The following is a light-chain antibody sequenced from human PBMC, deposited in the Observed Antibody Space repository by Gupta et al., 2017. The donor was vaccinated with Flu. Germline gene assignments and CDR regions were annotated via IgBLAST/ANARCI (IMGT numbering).Light chain of an antibody. CDR1: SSDVGGYNY. Sequence: QSALTQPPSASGSPGQSVTISCTGTSSDVGGYNYVSWYQQYPGKAPKLIIYEVTKRPSGVPDRFSGSKSGNTASLAVSGLQSEDEADYYCTSYAENKNSLVFGGGTKLTVL. V-gene: IGLV2-8*01. CDR3: TSYAENKNSLV. J-gene: IGLJ3*02. CDR2: EVT.